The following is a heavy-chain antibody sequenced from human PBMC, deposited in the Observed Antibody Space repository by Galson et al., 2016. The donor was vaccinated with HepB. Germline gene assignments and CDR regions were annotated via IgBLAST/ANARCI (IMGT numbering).Heavy chain of an antibody. Sequence: TCTVSGGSISSGDYYWSWIRQHPGKGLEWIGYIYYSGSTYYNPYHKSPVNISVDTSKQQFSLKLNSVTAADTAVYYCARGGGGSGPQNWFDPWGQGTLVTVSS. CDR3: ARGGGGSGPQNWFDP. CDR1: GGSISSGDYY. J-gene: IGHJ5*02. CDR2: IYYSGST. D-gene: IGHD1-26*01. V-gene: IGHV4-31*01.